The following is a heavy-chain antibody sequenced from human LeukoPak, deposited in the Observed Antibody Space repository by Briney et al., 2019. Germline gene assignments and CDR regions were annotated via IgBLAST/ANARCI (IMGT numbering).Heavy chain of an antibody. CDR3: VRDPEGWLQFGYYFDY. CDR2: IKQDGSEK. V-gene: IGHV3-7*01. J-gene: IGHJ4*02. CDR1: GFTFSSYW. D-gene: IGHD5-24*01. Sequence: PGGSLRLSCAASGFTFSSYWMSWVRQPPGKGLEWVANIKQDGSEKYYVDSVKGRFTISRDNAKNSLYLQMNSLRAEDTAVYYCVRDPEGWLQFGYYFDYWGQGTLVTVSS.